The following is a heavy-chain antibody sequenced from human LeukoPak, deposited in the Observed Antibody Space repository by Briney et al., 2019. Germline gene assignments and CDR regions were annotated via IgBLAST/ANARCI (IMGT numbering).Heavy chain of an antibody. J-gene: IGHJ4*02. CDR2: IYYSGST. D-gene: IGHD5-12*01. CDR1: GGSISSYY. V-gene: IGHV4-59*08. CDR3: ARGYSGYDLSLTSPFDY. Sequence: SETLTLTCTASGGSISSYYWSWIRQPPGKGLEWIGYIYYSGSTNYNPSLKSRVTISVDTSKNQFSLKLSSVTAADTAVYYCARGYSGYDLSLTSPFDYWGQGTLVTVSS.